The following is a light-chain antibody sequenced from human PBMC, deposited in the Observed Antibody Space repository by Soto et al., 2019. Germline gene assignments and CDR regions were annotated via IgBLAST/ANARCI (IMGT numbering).Light chain of an antibody. Sequence: QAVVTQAPSFSVSPGGTVTLTCGLSSGSVSATYYPSWYQQTPGQAPRTLTYSTNTRSSGVPDRFSGSILGNKAALTIKGAQADDESDYYCVLYMGSGIPVCGGGTTLTVL. CDR1: SGSVSATYY. CDR3: VLYMGSGIPV. V-gene: IGLV8-61*01. CDR2: STN. J-gene: IGLJ2*01.